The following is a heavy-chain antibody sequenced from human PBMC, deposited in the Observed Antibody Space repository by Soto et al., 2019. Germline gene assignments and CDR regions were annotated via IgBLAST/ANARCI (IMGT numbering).Heavy chain of an antibody. Sequence: SETLSLTCTVSGGSISTYYWNWIRQSPGKGLEWIGYIYRTGITHYNPSLNGRAAISLGTSRNQFSLQLNSVTAADTAVYFCARKIGDDPFDMWGEGTLVTV. V-gene: IGHV4-4*09. CDR3: ARKIGDDPFDM. CDR1: GGSISTYY. D-gene: IGHD3-3*01. J-gene: IGHJ3*02. CDR2: IYRTGIT.